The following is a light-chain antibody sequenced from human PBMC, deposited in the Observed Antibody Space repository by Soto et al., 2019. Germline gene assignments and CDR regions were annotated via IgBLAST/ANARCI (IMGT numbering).Light chain of an antibody. J-gene: IGLJ1*01. CDR3: CSHAGRNTYV. Sequence: QSVLTQPASVSGSPGQSITISCTGTSIDVGSGNVVSWYQHYPGKAPQLMIYEGFKRPSGVSSRFSGSKSGNTASLTISGLQAEDEAEYYCCSHAGRNTYVFGTGTKLTVL. CDR2: EGF. V-gene: IGLV2-23*01. CDR1: SIDVGSGNV.